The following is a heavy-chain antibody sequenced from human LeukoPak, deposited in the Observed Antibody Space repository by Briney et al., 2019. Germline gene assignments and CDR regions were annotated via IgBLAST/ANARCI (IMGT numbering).Heavy chain of an antibody. V-gene: IGHV5-51*01. CDR2: IYPGDSDT. CDR3: ARSGRSSSNYFDY. D-gene: IGHD3-10*01. J-gene: IGHJ4*02. CDR1: GYSFTSYW. Sequence: RHGESLKISCKGSGYSFTSYWIGWVGQMPGKGLEWMGIIYPGDSDTRYSPSFQGQVTISADKSISTAYLQWSSLKASDTAMYYCARSGRSSSNYFDYWGQGTLVTVSS.